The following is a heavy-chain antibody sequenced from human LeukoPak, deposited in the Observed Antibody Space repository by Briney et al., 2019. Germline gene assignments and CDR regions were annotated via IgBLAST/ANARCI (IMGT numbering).Heavy chain of an antibody. V-gene: IGHV3-33*01. CDR1: GFTFSSYG. CDR3: ARGRGWGELQYDFDY. CDR2: IWYDGTNK. Sequence: GWSLRLSCAASGFTFSSYGMHWVRQAPGKGLEWVAVIWYDGTNKYYADSVKGRFAISRANSKNTLYLQMNSLRAEDTAVYFCARGRGWGELQYDFDYWGQGTLVTVSS. D-gene: IGHD1-26*01. J-gene: IGHJ4*02.